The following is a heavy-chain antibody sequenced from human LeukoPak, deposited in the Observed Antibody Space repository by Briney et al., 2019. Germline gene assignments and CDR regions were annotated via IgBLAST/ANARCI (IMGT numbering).Heavy chain of an antibody. D-gene: IGHD3-22*01. V-gene: IGHV3-9*03. CDR1: GFTFDDYA. Sequence: GGSLRLSCAASGFTFDDYAMHWVRQAPGKGLEWVSGISWNSGSIDYADSVKGRFTISRDNAKNSLYLQMNSLRAEDMALYYCAKGGYDSSGYPFDYWGQGTLVTVSS. CDR2: ISWNSGSI. CDR3: AKGGYDSSGYPFDY. J-gene: IGHJ4*02.